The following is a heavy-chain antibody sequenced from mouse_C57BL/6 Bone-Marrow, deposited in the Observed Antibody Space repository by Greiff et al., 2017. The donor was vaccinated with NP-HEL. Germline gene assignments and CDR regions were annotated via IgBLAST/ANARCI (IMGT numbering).Heavy chain of an antibody. CDR3: ARKGYYYGSSWFAY. CDR1: GYSITSGYY. J-gene: IGHJ3*01. CDR2: ISYDGSN. Sequence: DVQLQESGPGLVKPSQSLSLTCSVTGYSITSGYYWNWIRQFPGNKLEWMGYISYDGSNNYNPSLKNRISITRDTSKNQFFLKLNSVTTEDTATYYCARKGYYYGSSWFAYWGQGTLVTVSA. V-gene: IGHV3-6*01. D-gene: IGHD1-1*01.